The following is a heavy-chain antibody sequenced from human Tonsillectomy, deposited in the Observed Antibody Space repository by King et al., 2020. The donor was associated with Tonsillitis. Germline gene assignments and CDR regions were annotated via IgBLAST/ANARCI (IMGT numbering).Heavy chain of an antibody. J-gene: IGHJ3*02. D-gene: IGHD1/OR15-1a*01. Sequence: VQLVESGGGLVKPGGSLRLSCAASGFTFMNAWMNWVRQAPGKGLEWVGRIKSKSDGGTIDYAAPVKGRFTISRDDAETTLYLQMNSLKTEDTAMYYCTTLVSITATGGAFHIWGQGTVVTVSS. CDR3: TTLVSITATGGAFHI. V-gene: IGHV3-15*01. CDR1: GFTFMNAW. CDR2: IKSKSDGGTI.